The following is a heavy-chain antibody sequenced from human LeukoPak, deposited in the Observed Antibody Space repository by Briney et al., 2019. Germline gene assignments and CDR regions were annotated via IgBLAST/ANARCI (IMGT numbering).Heavy chain of an antibody. V-gene: IGHV3-30*04. CDR2: ISYDGSNK. D-gene: IGHD2-2*01. CDR3: ARDGQSHCSSTSCHLYGMDV. Sequence: PGRSLRLSCVASRFAFSRYAMHWVRQAPGKGLEWVAVISYDGSNKYYADSVKGRFTISRDNSKNTLYLQMNSLRAEDTAVYYCARDGQSHCSSTSCHLYGMDVWGQGTTVTVSS. J-gene: IGHJ6*02. CDR1: RFAFSRYA.